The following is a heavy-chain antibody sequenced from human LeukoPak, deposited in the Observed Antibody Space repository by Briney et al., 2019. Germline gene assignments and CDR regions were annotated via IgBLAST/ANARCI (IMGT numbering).Heavy chain of an antibody. V-gene: IGHV3-48*01. J-gene: IGHJ4*02. CDR1: GITFSSYS. D-gene: IGHD3-16*01. CDR3: ARDHGGETSY. CDR2: ISSSSTI. Sequence: GGSLRLSCAASGITFSSYSMNWVRQAPGKGLEWVSYISSSSTIYYADSVKGRFTISRDNAESSLYLDMNSLRAEDTAVYYCARDHGGETSYWGQGTLVTVSS.